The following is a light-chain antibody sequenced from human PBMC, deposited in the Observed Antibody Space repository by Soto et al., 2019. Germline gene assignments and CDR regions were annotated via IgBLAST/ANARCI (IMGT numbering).Light chain of an antibody. J-gene: IGKJ1*01. CDR3: QQHSHWPPWT. CDR2: DAS. CDR1: QDITNY. Sequence: DIQMTRSPSSLSASVGDRVTITCQASQDITNYLNWYQQKPGRAPRLLLYDASSLETGVPSRFSGSGSGTDFTLTISNLEPEDFAVYYCQQHSHWPPWTFGQGTRVEI. V-gene: IGKV1-33*01.